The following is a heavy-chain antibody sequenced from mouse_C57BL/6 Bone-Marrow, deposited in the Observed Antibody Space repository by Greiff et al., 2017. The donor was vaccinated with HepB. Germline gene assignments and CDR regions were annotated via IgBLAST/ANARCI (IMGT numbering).Heavy chain of an antibody. CDR3: ARRYYYGSFYFDY. J-gene: IGHJ2*01. V-gene: IGHV1-82*01. CDR2: IYPGDGDT. Sequence: VQLQESGPELVKPGASVKISCKASGYAFSSSWMNWVKQRPGKGLEWIGRIYPGDGDTNYNGKFKGKATLTVDKSSSTAYMELRSLTSEDTAVYYCARRYYYGSFYFDYWGQGTTLTVSS. CDR1: GYAFSSSW. D-gene: IGHD1-1*01.